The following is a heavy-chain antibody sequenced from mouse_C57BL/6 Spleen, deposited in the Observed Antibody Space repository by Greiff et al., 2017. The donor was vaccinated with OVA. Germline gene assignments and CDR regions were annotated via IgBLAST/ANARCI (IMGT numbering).Heavy chain of an antibody. Sequence: EVKLMESGGGLVQPGGSLSLSCAASGFTFTDYYMSWVRQPPGKALEWLGFIRNKANGYTTEYSASVKGRFTISRDNSQSILYLQMNALRAEDSATYYCARYSGYNYFDYWGQGTTLTVSS. CDR3: ARYSGYNYFDY. J-gene: IGHJ2*01. CDR2: IRNKANGYTT. CDR1: GFTFTDYY. D-gene: IGHD2-2*01. V-gene: IGHV7-3*01.